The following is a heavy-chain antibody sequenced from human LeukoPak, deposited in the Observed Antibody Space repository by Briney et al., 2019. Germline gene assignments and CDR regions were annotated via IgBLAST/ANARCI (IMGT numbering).Heavy chain of an antibody. J-gene: IGHJ3*02. CDR3: ARLKHHAFDI. CDR1: GGSISSSSYY. CDR2: IYYSGST. V-gene: IGHV4-39*07. Sequence: SETLSLTCTVSGGSISSSSYYWGWIRQPPGKGLEWIGSIYYSGSTYYNPSLKSRVTISVDTSKNQFSLKLSSVTAADTAVYYCARLKHHAFDIWGQGTMVTVSS.